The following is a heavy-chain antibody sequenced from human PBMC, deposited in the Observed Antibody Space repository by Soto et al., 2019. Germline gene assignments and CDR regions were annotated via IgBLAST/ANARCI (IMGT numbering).Heavy chain of an antibody. CDR1: GGSISSYY. V-gene: IGHV4-59*01. Sequence: ETLSLTCTVSGGSISSYYWSWIRQPPGKGLEWIGYIYYSGSTNYNPSLKSRVTISVGTSKNQFSLKLSSVTAADTAVYYCARDHRDYYGSGSYYNGNWFDPWGQGTLVTVSS. CDR2: IYYSGST. J-gene: IGHJ5*02. CDR3: ARDHRDYYGSGSYYNGNWFDP. D-gene: IGHD3-10*01.